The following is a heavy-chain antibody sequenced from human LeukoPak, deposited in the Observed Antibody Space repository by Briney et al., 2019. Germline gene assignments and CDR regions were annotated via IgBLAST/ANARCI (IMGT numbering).Heavy chain of an antibody. Sequence: PGGSLRLSCAASGFTFDDYAMHWVRQAPGKGLEWVSGISWNSGSIGYADSVKGRFTISRDNAKNTLYLQMNSLRAEDTAVYYCAKEDTGSHYYYYYMDVWGKGTTVTISS. J-gene: IGHJ6*03. CDR1: GFTFDDYA. CDR3: AKEDTGSHYYYYYMDV. CDR2: ISWNSGSI. V-gene: IGHV3-9*01.